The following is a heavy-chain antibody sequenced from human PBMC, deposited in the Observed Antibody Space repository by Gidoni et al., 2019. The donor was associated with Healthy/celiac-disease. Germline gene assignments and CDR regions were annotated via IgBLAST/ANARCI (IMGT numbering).Heavy chain of an antibody. J-gene: IGHJ4*02. CDR3: AKAITMVRGVIGG. CDR2: ISGSGGST. Sequence: EVQLLASGGGLVQPGGSLRLSCAASGFTFSSYAMSWVRQAPGKGLEWVSAISGSGGSTYYADSVKGRFTIARDNSKNTLYLQMNSLRAEDTAVYYCAKAITMVRGVIGGWGQGTLVTVSS. V-gene: IGHV3-23*01. D-gene: IGHD3-10*01. CDR1: GFTFSSYA.